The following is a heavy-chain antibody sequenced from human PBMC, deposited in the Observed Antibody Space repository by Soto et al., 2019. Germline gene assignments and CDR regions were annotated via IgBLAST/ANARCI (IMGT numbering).Heavy chain of an antibody. Sequence: QVQLQESGPGLVKPSQTLSLTCTVAGGSISSGGYYWSWIRQHPGKGLEWIGYIYYSGSTYYNPSLQSRVTISVDTSKNQFSLKLSSVTAADTAVYYCARFYRVGSYGMDVWGQGTTVTVSS. CDR2: IYYSGST. CDR3: ARFYRVGSYGMDV. J-gene: IGHJ6*02. CDR1: GGSISSGGYY. V-gene: IGHV4-31*03.